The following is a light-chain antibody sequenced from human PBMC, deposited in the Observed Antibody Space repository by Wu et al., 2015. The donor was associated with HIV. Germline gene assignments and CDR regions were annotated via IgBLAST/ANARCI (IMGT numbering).Light chain of an antibody. Sequence: EIVMTQSPATLSVSPGERATLSCRASQSVSSNLAWYQQKPGQAPRLLIYGASTRATGIPARFSGSGSGTDFTLTISSLQPEDFAVYYCQQCNNWPLTFGQGTRLEIK. V-gene: IGKV3D-15*01. J-gene: IGKJ5*01. CDR3: QQCNNWPLT. CDR2: GAS. CDR1: QSVSSN.